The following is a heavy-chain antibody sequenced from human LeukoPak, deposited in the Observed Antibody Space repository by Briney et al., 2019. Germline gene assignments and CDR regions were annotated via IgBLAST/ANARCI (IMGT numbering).Heavy chain of an antibody. V-gene: IGHV3-53*01. CDR1: GFTVSSNY. CDR3: ARDERYCSGGSCYDY. Sequence: GGSLRLSCAASGFTVSSNYMSWVRQAPGKGLEWVSVIYSGGSTYYADSVKGRFTISRDNSKNTLYLQMNSLRAEDTAVYYCARDERYCSGGSCYDYWGQGTLVTVPS. CDR2: IYSGGST. J-gene: IGHJ4*02. D-gene: IGHD2-15*01.